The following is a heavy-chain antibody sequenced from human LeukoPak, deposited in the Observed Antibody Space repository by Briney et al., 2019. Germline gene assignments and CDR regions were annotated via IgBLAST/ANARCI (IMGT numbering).Heavy chain of an antibody. CDR3: AKRGVVIRVILVGFHKEAYYFDS. Sequence: GGSLRLSCAVSGITLSNYGMSWLRQAPGKGLEWVAGISGSGGRTNYADSVKGRFTISRDNPKNTLYLQMNSLRAEDTAVYFCAKRGVVIRVILVGFHKEAYYFDSRGQGALVTVSS. D-gene: IGHD3-22*01. CDR2: ISGSGGRT. CDR1: GITLSNYG. V-gene: IGHV3-23*01. J-gene: IGHJ4*02.